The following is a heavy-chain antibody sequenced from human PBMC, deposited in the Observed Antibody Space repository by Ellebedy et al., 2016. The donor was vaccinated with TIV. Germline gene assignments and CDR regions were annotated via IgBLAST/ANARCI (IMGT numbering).Heavy chain of an antibody. CDR3: ARYGNLGY. V-gene: IGHV3-7*01. Sequence: GESLKISCAASGFTFSSNWMSWVRQAHGQGLELVAKIQEDGSLKYYVDAVKGRFAISRDNAKNSLYLQMNSLTAEDTAVYYCARYGNLGYWGQGTLVTVSS. D-gene: IGHD1-1*01. CDR1: GFTFSSNW. J-gene: IGHJ4*02. CDR2: IQEDGSLK.